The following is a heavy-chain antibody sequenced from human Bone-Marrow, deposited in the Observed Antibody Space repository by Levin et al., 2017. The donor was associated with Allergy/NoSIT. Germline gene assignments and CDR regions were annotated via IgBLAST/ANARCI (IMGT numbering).Heavy chain of an antibody. Sequence: SVKVSCKASGGTFSSYAISWVRQAPGQGLEWMGRIIPILGIANYAQKFQGRVTITADKSTSTAYMELSSLRSEDTAVYYCARDLRITMVRGVIGWFDPWGQGTLVTVSS. D-gene: IGHD3-10*01. CDR3: ARDLRITMVRGVIGWFDP. CDR1: GGTFSSYA. J-gene: IGHJ5*02. CDR2: IIPILGIA. V-gene: IGHV1-69*04.